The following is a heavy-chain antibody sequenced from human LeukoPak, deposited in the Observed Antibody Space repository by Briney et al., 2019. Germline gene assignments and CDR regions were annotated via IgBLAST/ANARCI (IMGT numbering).Heavy chain of an antibody. CDR2: ISAYNGDT. J-gene: IGHJ4*02. CDR1: GYTFTSYG. D-gene: IGHD1-26*01. CDR3: ARVFARSGEISGSYFYY. Sequence: ASVKVSCKASGYTFTSYGISWVRQAPGQGLEWMGWISAYNGDTNYAQKLQGRVTMTTDESTSTAYMELSSLRSEDTAVYYCARVFARSGEISGSYFYYWGQGTLVTVSS. V-gene: IGHV1-18*01.